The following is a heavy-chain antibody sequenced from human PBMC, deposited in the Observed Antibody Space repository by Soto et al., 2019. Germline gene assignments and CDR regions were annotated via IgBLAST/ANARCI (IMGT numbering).Heavy chain of an antibody. CDR2: IYYSGST. J-gene: IGHJ4*02. Sequence: PSETLSLTCTVSGGSISSSSYYWGWIRQPPGKGLEWIGSIYYSGSTYYNPSLKSRVTISVDTSKNQFSLKLSSVTAADTAVYYCARHRVGGLYYDSSGYYFDYWGQGTLVTVSS. CDR3: ARHRVGGLYYDSSGYYFDY. V-gene: IGHV4-39*01. D-gene: IGHD3-22*01. CDR1: GGSISSSSYY.